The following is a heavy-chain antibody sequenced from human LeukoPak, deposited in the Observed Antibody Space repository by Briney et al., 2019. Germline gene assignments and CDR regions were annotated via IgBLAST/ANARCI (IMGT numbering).Heavy chain of an antibody. V-gene: IGHV3-9*01. D-gene: IGHD3-10*01. Sequence: GGSLRLSCAASGFTFDDYAMHWVRQAPGKGLEWVSGISWNSGSIGYADSVKGRFTISRDNAKNSLYPQMNSLRAEDTALYYCAKDIYGSRNRRFDYWGQGTLVTVSS. CDR3: AKDIYGSRNRRFDY. CDR1: GFTFDDYA. J-gene: IGHJ4*02. CDR2: ISWNSGSI.